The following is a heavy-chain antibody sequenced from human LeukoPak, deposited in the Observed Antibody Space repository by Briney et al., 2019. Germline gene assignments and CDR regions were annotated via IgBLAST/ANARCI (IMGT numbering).Heavy chain of an antibody. D-gene: IGHD3-10*01. V-gene: IGHV4-59*08. CDR3: ARHRFTAGSGNDY. CDR2: IYYSGST. CDR1: GGSISSYY. J-gene: IGHJ4*02. Sequence: SETLSLTCTVSGGSISSYYWSWIRQPPGRGLEWIGYIYYSGSTNYNPSLKSRVTISVDTSKNQFSLKLSSVTAVDTAAYYCARHRFTAGSGNDYWGQGTLVTVSS.